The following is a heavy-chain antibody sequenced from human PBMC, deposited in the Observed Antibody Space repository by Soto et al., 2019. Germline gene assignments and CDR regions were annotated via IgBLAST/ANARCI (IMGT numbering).Heavy chain of an antibody. CDR1: GFTFSDHY. D-gene: IGHD4-17*01. V-gene: IGHV3-72*01. J-gene: IGHJ6*02. CDR2: TSDKRSRYTT. Sequence: GGSLRLSCAASGFTFSDHYMDWVRQAPGKGHAWVGSTSDKRSRYTTEHAASATGSFTISRDDSANSVYLQMNSLKTEHTAVYYCTSAALRETGLDVWGQGTTVTVSS. CDR3: TSAALRETGLDV.